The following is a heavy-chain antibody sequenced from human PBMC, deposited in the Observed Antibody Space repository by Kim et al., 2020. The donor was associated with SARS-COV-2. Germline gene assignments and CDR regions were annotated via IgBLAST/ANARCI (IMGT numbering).Heavy chain of an antibody. Sequence: ASVKVSCKASGYTFTSYAMNWVRQAPGQGLEWMGWINTNTGNPTYAQGFTGRFVFSLDTSVSTAYLQISSLKAEDTAVYYCARDGLWFGEKADFDYWGQGTLVTVSS. J-gene: IGHJ4*02. D-gene: IGHD3-10*01. CDR1: GYTFTSYA. CDR2: INTNTGNP. V-gene: IGHV7-4-1*02. CDR3: ARDGLWFGEKADFDY.